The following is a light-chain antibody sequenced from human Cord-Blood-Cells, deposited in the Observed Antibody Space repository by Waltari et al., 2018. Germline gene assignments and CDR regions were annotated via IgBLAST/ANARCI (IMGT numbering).Light chain of an antibody. CDR3: SSYTSSSTLV. CDR2: DAS. CDR1: SSDVGGYNY. J-gene: IGLJ2*01. Sequence: QSALTQPASVSGSPGQSITISCTGTSSDVGGYNYVSWYQQHPGKAPKLMMYDASKRPSGGSNRFSGSKSGNTASLTISGLQAEDEADYYCSSYTSSSTLVFGGGTKLTVL. V-gene: IGLV2-14*01.